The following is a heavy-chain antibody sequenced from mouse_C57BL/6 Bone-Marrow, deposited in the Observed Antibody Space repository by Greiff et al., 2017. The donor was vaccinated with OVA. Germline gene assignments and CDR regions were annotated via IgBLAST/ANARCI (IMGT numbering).Heavy chain of an antibody. V-gene: IGHV5-6*01. CDR3: ARRNFVLRSSYDWYFDV. CDR1: GFTFSSYG. J-gene: IGHJ1*03. CDR2: ISSGGSYT. D-gene: IGHD1-1*01. Sequence: EVQVVESGGDLVKPGGSLKLSCAASGFTFSSYGMSWVRQTPDTRLEWVATISSGGSYTYYPDSVKGRFTISRDNAKNTLYLQMSSLKSEDTAMYYCARRNFVLRSSYDWYFDVWGTGTKVTVSS.